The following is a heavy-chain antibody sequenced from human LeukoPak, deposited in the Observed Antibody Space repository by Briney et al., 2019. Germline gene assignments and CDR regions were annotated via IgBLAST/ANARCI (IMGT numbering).Heavy chain of an antibody. Sequence: PGRSLRLSCAASGFIFSTYGMHWVREAPGRGLEWLAGVSNDRSNKYYPDSVKGRLTISRDNSKNTLYLQMNSLRAEDTAVYYCAKSHTSSGYYSFFDHWGQGTLVTVSS. CDR1: GFIFSTYG. J-gene: IGHJ4*02. CDR2: VSNDRSNK. V-gene: IGHV3-30*18. D-gene: IGHD3-22*01. CDR3: AKSHTSSGYYSFFDH.